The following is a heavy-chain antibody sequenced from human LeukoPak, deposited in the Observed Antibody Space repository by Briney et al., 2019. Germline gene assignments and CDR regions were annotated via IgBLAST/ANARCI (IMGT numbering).Heavy chain of an antibody. CDR3: ASLRGYCSRGSCYHFDY. Sequence: GGSLRLSCAASGFTVSSNYMSWVRQAPGKGPEWVSVIYSGGSTYYADSVKSRFTISRDNSKNTLYLQMNSLRAEDTAVYYCASLRGYCSRGSCYHFDYWGQGTLVTVSS. D-gene: IGHD2-15*01. CDR1: GFTVSSNY. V-gene: IGHV3-66*01. CDR2: IYSGGST. J-gene: IGHJ4*02.